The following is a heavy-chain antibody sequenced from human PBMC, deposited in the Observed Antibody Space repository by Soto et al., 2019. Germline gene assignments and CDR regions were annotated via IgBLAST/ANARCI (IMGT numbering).Heavy chain of an antibody. Sequence: QVQLVQSGAEVRKPGSSVTVSCKASGGTFSNYAISWVRQAPGQGLEWMGGIIPIVGTGSYAQKFQGRVTITADEPTTTAYMELSSLTFEDTAVYYCARVVILVPTASTHYYSHMVLWGPGTTVTVPS. CDR2: IIPIVGTG. V-gene: IGHV1-69*01. CDR3: ARVVILVPTASTHYYSHMVL. CDR1: GGTFSNYA. J-gene: IGHJ6*02. D-gene: IGHD2-2*01.